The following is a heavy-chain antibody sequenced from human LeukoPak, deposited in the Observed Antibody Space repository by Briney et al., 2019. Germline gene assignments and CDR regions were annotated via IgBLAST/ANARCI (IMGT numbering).Heavy chain of an antibody. J-gene: IGHJ4*02. D-gene: IGHD6-19*01. Sequence: ASVKVSCKASGYTFTTDDINWVRQASRRGLEWMGLISPGTGKTRYPQKFQGRVTMTRDTSINTVYMELSSLRSEDTAIYYCARFFGQWLAVDWGQGTPVTVSS. V-gene: IGHV1-8*01. CDR2: ISPGTGKT. CDR3: ARFFGQWLAVD. CDR1: GYTFTTDD.